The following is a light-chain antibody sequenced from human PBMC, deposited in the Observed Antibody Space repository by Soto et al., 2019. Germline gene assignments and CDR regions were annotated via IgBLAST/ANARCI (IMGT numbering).Light chain of an antibody. J-gene: IGKJ4*01. CDR2: AAS. Sequence: DIQMTQSPSSVSASVGDRVTITCRASQDISRWLAWYQQKPGKAPKLLIYAASSLHTGVPSRFGGSGSGTDFTLTISSLQPEDFATYFCQQANSFPLTFGGGTKVEI. V-gene: IGKV1-12*01. CDR1: QDISRW. CDR3: QQANSFPLT.